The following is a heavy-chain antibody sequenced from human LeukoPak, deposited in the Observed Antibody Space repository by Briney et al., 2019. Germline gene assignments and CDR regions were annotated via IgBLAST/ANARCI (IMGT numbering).Heavy chain of an antibody. CDR3: ARRLVWLGVDFDY. D-gene: IGHD3-10*01. CDR2: INHSGST. CDR1: GGSFSGYY. V-gene: IGHV4-34*01. Sequence: SETLSLTCAVYGGSFSGYYWSWIRQPPGKGLEWIGEINHSGSTNYNPSLKSRVTISVDTSKNQSSLKLSSVTAADTAVYYCARRLVWLGVDFDYWGQGTLVTVSS. J-gene: IGHJ4*02.